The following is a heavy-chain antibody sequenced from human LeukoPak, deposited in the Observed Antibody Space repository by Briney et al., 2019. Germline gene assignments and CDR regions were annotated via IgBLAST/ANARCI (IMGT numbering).Heavy chain of an antibody. CDR1: GGSISSYY. D-gene: IGHD3-10*01. Sequence: ASETLSLTCTVSGGSISSYYWSWIRQPPGKGLEWIGEINHSGSTNYNPSLKSRVTISVDTSKNQFSLKLSSVTAADTAVYYCARRYYGSGSVDYWGQGTLVTVSS. CDR3: ARRYYGSGSVDY. V-gene: IGHV4-34*01. CDR2: INHSGST. J-gene: IGHJ4*02.